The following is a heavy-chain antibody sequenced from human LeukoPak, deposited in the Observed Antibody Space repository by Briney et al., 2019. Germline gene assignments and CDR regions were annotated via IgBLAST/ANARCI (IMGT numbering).Heavy chain of an antibody. V-gene: IGHV4-34*01. CDR1: GGSFSGYY. Sequence: SETLSLTCAVYGGSFSGYYWNWIRQPPGKGLEWIGEINHSGTIKYNPSLKSRVTISVDTSKNQFSLKLSSVTAADTAVYYCARDITLVGATSFDYWGQGTLVTVSS. CDR2: INHSGTI. CDR3: ARDITLVGATSFDY. J-gene: IGHJ4*02. D-gene: IGHD1-26*01.